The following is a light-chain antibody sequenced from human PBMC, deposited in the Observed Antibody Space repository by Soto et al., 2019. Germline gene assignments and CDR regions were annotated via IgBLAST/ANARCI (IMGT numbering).Light chain of an antibody. CDR1: ALPKQY. Sequence: SYELTQPPSVSVSPGQTARITCSGDALPKQYAYWYQQKPGQAPVLVLYKDSERPSGIPERFSGSSSGTTVTLTISGVQAEDEADYYCQSADSRVVFGGGTKLTVL. CDR3: QSADSRVV. J-gene: IGLJ2*01. CDR2: KDS. V-gene: IGLV3-25*03.